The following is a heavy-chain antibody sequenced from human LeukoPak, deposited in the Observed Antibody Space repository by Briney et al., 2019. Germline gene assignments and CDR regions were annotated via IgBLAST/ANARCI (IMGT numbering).Heavy chain of an antibody. CDR1: GFSLSSIGVG. CDR2: IYWNDDK. Sequence: SGPTLVNPTQTLTLTCTFSGFSLSSIGVGVGWIRQPPGKALKWLALIYWNDDKRYSPSLRSRLTITKDTSKSQVVLTMTNMDPVDTATYYCAHSPGKGSAYYWGQGTLVTVSS. CDR3: AHSPGKGSAYY. V-gene: IGHV2-5*01. J-gene: IGHJ4*02.